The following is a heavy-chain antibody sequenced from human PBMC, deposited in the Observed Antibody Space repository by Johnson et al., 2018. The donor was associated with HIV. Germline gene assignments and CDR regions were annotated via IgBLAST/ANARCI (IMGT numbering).Heavy chain of an antibody. D-gene: IGHD3-22*01. CDR1: GFTFSSYG. CDR3: AKDKMYSDSSGAKEGGVAFDI. V-gene: IGHV3-33*06. CDR2: IWYDGSNK. J-gene: IGHJ3*02. Sequence: QVLLVESGGGVVQPGRSIRLSCAASGFTFSSYGMHWVRQAPGKGLEWVAVIWYDGSNKYYADSVKGRLIISRDNSKNTLHLQINSLIAEDRAVYYRAKDKMYSDSSGAKEGGVAFDIWGQGTMVTVSS.